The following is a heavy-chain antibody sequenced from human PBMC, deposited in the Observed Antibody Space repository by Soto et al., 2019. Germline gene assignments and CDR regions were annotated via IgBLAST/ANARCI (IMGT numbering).Heavy chain of an antibody. Sequence: QMQLVQSGPEVKKPGTSVKVSCKASGFTFTSSAVQWVRQARGQRLEWIGWIVVGSGNTNYAQKFQERVTITRDMSTSTAYMELSSLRSEDTAVYYCAAGDYGDYRLGWFDPWGQGTLVTVSS. J-gene: IGHJ5*02. D-gene: IGHD4-17*01. CDR1: GFTFTSSA. CDR2: IVVGSGNT. CDR3: AAGDYGDYRLGWFDP. V-gene: IGHV1-58*01.